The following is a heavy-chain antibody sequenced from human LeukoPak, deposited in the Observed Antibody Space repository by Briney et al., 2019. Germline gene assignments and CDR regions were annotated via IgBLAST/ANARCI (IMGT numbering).Heavy chain of an antibody. V-gene: IGHV3-74*01. Sequence: TGGSVRLSCAASGFTFSSYWMHWVRHAPGKGLVWVSRINSDGSSTIYADSVKGRFTISRDNAKNTLYLQMNSLRAEDTAVYYCARGYCSSTSCPKAYYFDYWGQGTLVTVSS. D-gene: IGHD2-2*01. J-gene: IGHJ4*02. CDR3: ARGYCSSTSCPKAYYFDY. CDR2: INSDGSST. CDR1: GFTFSSYW.